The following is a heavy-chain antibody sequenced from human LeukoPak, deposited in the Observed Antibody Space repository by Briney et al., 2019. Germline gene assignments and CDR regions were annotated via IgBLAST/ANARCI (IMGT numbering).Heavy chain of an antibody. CDR1: GGSISSSSYY. Sequence: PSGTLSLTCAVSGGSISSSSYYWGWIRQPPGKGLEWIGSIYYSGSTYYNPSLKSRVTISVDTSKNQFSLKLSSVTAADTAVYYCARVEGGPFDYWGQGTLVTVSS. CDR2: IYYSGST. J-gene: IGHJ4*02. V-gene: IGHV4-39*07. D-gene: IGHD3-16*01. CDR3: ARVEGGPFDY.